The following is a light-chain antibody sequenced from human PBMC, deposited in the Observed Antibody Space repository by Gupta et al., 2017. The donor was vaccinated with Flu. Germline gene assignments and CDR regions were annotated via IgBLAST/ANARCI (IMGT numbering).Light chain of an antibody. J-gene: IGLJ1*01. CDR3: QSYDSSLIGYV. Sequence: QSVLTPPPSVSGAPGQRVTISCTGSSSNIGTVYDVHWYQQLPGTAPKLLIYGNNNRPSGVPDRFSGSKSGTSASLAITGLQAEDEADYYCQSYDSSLIGYVFGTGTKVTVL. CDR1: SSNIGTVYD. V-gene: IGLV1-40*01. CDR2: GNN.